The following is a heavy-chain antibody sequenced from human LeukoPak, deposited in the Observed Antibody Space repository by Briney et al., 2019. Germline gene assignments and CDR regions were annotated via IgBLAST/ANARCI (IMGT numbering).Heavy chain of an antibody. V-gene: IGHV3-23*01. CDR3: AKGRRAVAGSPTDY. D-gene: IGHD6-19*01. J-gene: IGHJ4*02. CDR1: GYSISSGY. Sequence: PSETLSLTCGVSGYSISSGYQWAWVRQAPGKGLEWVSAISGSGGSTYYADSVKGRFTISRDNSKNTLYLQMNSLRAEDTAVYYCAKGRRAVAGSPTDYWGQGTLVTVSS. CDR2: ISGSGGST.